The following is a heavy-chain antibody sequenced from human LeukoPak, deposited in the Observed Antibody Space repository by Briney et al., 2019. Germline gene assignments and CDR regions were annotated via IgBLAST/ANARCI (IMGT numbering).Heavy chain of an antibody. J-gene: IGHJ6*02. Sequence: GESLRLSCAASGFTFSSYGMHWVRQAPGKGLEWVAFIRYDGSNKYYADSVKGRFTISRDNSKNTLYLQMNSLRAEDTAVYYCAKDDGSYYYYGMDVWGQGTTVTVSS. V-gene: IGHV3-30*02. CDR1: GFTFSSYG. D-gene: IGHD5-24*01. CDR2: IRYDGSNK. CDR3: AKDDGSYYYYGMDV.